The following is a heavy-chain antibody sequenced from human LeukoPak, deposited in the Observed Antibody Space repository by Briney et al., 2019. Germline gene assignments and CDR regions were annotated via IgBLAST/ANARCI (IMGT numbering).Heavy chain of an antibody. CDR1: GITLNNSW. J-gene: IGHJ6*02. CDR2: IKQDGKEK. CDR3: ARVRYYEDV. Sequence: GGCLRLSSTASGITLNNSWMSWVRQASRKRREWVANIKQDGKEKYYVDSLRGRFTISTDNAKNSLFLQMNTLRAEDTAVYYCARVRYYEDVWGQGTTVTVSS. D-gene: IGHD3-3*01. V-gene: IGHV3-7*01.